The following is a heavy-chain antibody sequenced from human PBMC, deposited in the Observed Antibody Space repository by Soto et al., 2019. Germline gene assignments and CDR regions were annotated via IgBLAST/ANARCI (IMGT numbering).Heavy chain of an antibody. Sequence: GGSLTLSSASSGGSFSRDGVSWQRQAPGKGLEWVSLITDNGGSTYYADSVKGRFTISRDNSKNTLYLQMNSLRAEDTAVYYCARDLIASRIAAAGSWFDPWGQGTLVTVPQ. V-gene: IGHV3-23*01. CDR2: ITDNGGST. J-gene: IGHJ5*02. D-gene: IGHD6-13*01. CDR1: GGSFSRDG. CDR3: ARDLIASRIAAAGSWFDP.